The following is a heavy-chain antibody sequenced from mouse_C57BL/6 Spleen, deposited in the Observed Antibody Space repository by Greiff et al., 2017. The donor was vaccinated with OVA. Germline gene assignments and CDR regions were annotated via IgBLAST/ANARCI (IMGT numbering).Heavy chain of an antibody. CDR3: ACRGYGRSYAWFAY. D-gene: IGHD1-1*01. CDR2: INPNNGGT. CDR1: GYTFTDYN. V-gene: IGHV1-18*01. Sequence: VQLQQSGPELVKPGASVKISCKASGYTFTDYNMDWVKQSHGKSLEWIGDINPNNGGTIYNQKFKGKATLTVDKSSSTAYMALRSLTSEDTAVDYGACRGYGRSYAWFAYWGQGTLVTVSA. J-gene: IGHJ3*01.